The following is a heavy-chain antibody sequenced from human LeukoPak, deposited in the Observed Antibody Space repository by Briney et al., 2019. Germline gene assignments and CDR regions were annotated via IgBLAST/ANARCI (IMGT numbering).Heavy chain of an antibody. CDR1: GGSISSYY. CDR2: IYTSGST. CDR3: ARRLEYSSSFDY. Sequence: SETLSLTCTVSGGSISSYYWSWIRQPPGKGLEWIGYIYTSGSTNYNPSLKSRVTISVDTSKNQFSLKLSSVTAADTAVYYCARRLEYSSSFDYWGQGTLVTVSS. D-gene: IGHD6-6*01. J-gene: IGHJ4*02. V-gene: IGHV4-4*09.